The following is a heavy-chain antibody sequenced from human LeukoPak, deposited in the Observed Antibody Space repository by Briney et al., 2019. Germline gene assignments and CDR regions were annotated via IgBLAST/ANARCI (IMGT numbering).Heavy chain of an antibody. J-gene: IGHJ1*01. Sequence: HPGGSLRLSCAASGFTFSSYWMHWVRQAPGKGLVWVSRINSDGSSTSYADSVKGRFTISRDNAKNTLYLQMNSLRAEDTAVYYCASGKCGGDCYSDFQHWGQGTLVTVSS. CDR3: ASGKCGGDCYSDFQH. CDR1: GFTFSSYW. CDR2: INSDGSST. V-gene: IGHV3-74*01. D-gene: IGHD2-21*02.